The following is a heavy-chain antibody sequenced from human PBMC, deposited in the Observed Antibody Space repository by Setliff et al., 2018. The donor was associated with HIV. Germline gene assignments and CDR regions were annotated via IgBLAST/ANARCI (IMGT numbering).Heavy chain of an antibody. Sequence: GASVKVSCKASGGTFSSYAISWVRQAPGQGLEWMGGIIPIFGTANYAQKFQGRVTITTDESTSTAYMELSSLRSEDTAVYYCALPYCGGGNCWSSASLPPAGWFDPWGQGTLVTVSS. CDR3: ALPYCGGGNCWSSASLPPAGWFDP. J-gene: IGHJ5*02. V-gene: IGHV1-69*05. CDR2: IIPIFGTA. D-gene: IGHD2-15*01. CDR1: GGTFSSYA.